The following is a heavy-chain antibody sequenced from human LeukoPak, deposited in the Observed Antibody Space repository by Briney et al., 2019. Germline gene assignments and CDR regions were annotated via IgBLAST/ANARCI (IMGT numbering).Heavy chain of an antibody. D-gene: IGHD2-2*01. CDR1: GGSISSGGYY. CDR2: IYHSGST. V-gene: IGHV4-30-2*01. J-gene: IGHJ3*02. CDR3: ARSYCSSTSCHLGAFDI. Sequence: SQTLSLTCTVSGGSISSGGYYWSWIRQPPGKGLEWVGYIYHSGSTYYNPSLKSRVTISVDRSKNQFSLKLSSVTAADTAVYYCARSYCSSTSCHLGAFDIWGQGTMVTVSS.